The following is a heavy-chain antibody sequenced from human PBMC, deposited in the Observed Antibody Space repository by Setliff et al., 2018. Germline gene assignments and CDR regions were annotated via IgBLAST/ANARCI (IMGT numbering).Heavy chain of an antibody. Sequence: ASVKVSCKTSGYTFTNYGITWVRQAPGQGLEWMGWINNNNFNTNYAQKFQGRVTMTIDTSTDTVYMELRSLKSDDTALYYCARINFYVSSGYYYAPDYWGQGTLVTVSS. V-gene: IGHV1-18*01. J-gene: IGHJ4*02. D-gene: IGHD3-22*01. CDR2: INNNNFNT. CDR3: ARINFYVSSGYYYAPDY. CDR1: GYTFTNYG.